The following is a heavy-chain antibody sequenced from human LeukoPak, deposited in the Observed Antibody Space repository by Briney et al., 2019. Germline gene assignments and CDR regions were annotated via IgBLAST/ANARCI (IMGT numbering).Heavy chain of an antibody. CDR2: INPNSGGT. Sequence: ASVKVSCKASGYTFTGYYMHWVRQAPGQGLEWMGWINPNSGGTNYAQKFQGRVTMTRDTSISTAYMELSRLRSDDTAVYYCAREPDYYDSSGYYYSPRMGAFDIWGQGTMVTVSS. CDR1: GYTFTGYY. CDR3: AREPDYYDSSGYYYSPRMGAFDI. V-gene: IGHV1-2*02. D-gene: IGHD3-22*01. J-gene: IGHJ3*02.